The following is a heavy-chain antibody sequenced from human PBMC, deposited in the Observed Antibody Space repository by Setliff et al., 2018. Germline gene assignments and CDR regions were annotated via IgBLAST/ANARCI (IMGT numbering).Heavy chain of an antibody. CDR2: IGGHNNKT. D-gene: IGHD6-19*01. CDR3: ARGVAGASPNYYYMDA. CDR1: GYTFAAYG. Sequence: ASVKVSCKTSGYTFAAYGITWVRQAPGQGLEWMGWIGGHNNKTKYAQKVQGRVTMTTDKSTSTAYMELKNLKSDDTAMYFCARGVAGASPNYYYMDAWGRGTTVTVSS. V-gene: IGHV1-18*01. J-gene: IGHJ6*03.